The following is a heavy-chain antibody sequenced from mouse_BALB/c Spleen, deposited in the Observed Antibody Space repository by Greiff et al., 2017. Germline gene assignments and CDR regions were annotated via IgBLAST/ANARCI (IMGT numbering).Heavy chain of an antibody. D-gene: IGHD1-1*01. V-gene: IGHV1-7*01. Sequence: QVQLKESGAELAKPGASVKMSCKASGYTFTSYWMHWVKQRPGQGLEWIGYINPSTGYTEYNQKFKDKATLTADKSSSTAYMQLSSLTSEDSAVYYCARCGTTVVADCDYWGQGTTLTVSS. CDR1: GYTFTSYW. J-gene: IGHJ2*01. CDR3: ARCGTTVVADCDY. CDR2: INPSTGYT.